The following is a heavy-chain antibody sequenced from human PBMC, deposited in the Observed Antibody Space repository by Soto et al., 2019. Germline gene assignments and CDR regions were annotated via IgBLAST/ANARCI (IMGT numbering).Heavy chain of an antibody. CDR2: ISAYNGNT. CDR3: ARYEVAVNWNYGYYYYGMDV. V-gene: IGHV1-18*01. D-gene: IGHD1-7*01. J-gene: IGHJ6*02. CDR1: GYTFTSYG. Sequence: GASVKVSCKASGYTFTSYGISWVRQAPGQGLEWMGWISAYNGNTNYAQKLQGRVTMTTDTSTSTAYMELRSLRSDDTAVYYCARYEVAVNWNYGYYYYGMDVWGQGTTVTVSS.